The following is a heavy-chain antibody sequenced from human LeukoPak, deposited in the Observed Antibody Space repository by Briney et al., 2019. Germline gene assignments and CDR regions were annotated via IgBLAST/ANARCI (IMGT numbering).Heavy chain of an antibody. CDR1: GFSLSSNG. CDR2: ISDSGDNT. CDR3: AKIQGWFNTAFQI. Sequence: GGSLRLSCVASGFSLSSNGMSWVRQAPGKGLDWVSGISDSGDNTHYADSVRGRFTISRDISKNTLFLQLNSLRAEDTAVYYCAKIQGWFNTAFQIGGQGTMVTVSS. D-gene: IGHD6-19*01. V-gene: IGHV3-23*01. J-gene: IGHJ3*02.